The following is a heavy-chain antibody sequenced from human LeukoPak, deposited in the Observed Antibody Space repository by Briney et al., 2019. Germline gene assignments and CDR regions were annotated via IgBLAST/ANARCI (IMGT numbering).Heavy chain of an antibody. Sequence: GESLKISCKGSGYSFTSYWIGWVRQMPGKGLEWMGIIYPGDSDARYSPSFQGQVTISAHKSISTAYLQWSSLKASDTAMYYCARHPYTDMVGSLDYWGQGTLVTVSS. D-gene: IGHD5-18*01. J-gene: IGHJ4*02. CDR3: ARHPYTDMVGSLDY. CDR2: IYPGDSDA. V-gene: IGHV5-51*01. CDR1: GYSFTSYW.